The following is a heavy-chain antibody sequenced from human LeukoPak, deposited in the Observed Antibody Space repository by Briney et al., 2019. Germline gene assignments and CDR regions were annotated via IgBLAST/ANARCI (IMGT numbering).Heavy chain of an antibody. V-gene: IGHV3-73*01. D-gene: IGHD2-15*01. Sequence: GGSLRLSCAASGFTFSGSAVHWVRQSSGKGLEWVGHIDKKDNLYATAYAESVKGRFTISRDDSKDTAFLHMDSLKTEDTALYYCTRDRGTSNWFDPSGQGTLVTVSS. CDR3: TRDRGTSNWFDP. J-gene: IGHJ5*02. CDR2: IDKKDNLYAT. CDR1: GFTFSGSA.